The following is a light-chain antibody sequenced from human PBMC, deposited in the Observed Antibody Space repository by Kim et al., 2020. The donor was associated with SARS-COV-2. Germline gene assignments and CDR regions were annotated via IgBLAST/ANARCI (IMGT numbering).Light chain of an antibody. Sequence: PGDRATLSCRASESVSTYLAWYQQKPGQAPRLLIYDASARATGIPPRFSGSGSGTDFTLTISSLEPEDFAIYYCQHRAIWPLTFGGGTKVDIK. J-gene: IGKJ4*01. CDR2: DAS. CDR1: ESVSTY. V-gene: IGKV3-11*01. CDR3: QHRAIWPLT.